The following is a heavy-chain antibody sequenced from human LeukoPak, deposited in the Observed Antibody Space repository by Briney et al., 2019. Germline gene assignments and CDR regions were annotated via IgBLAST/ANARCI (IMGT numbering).Heavy chain of an antibody. CDR2: ISSSSSYI. J-gene: IGHJ4*02. CDR1: GFTFSSYS. V-gene: IGHV3-21*01. D-gene: IGHD3-10*01. Sequence: PGGSLRLSCAASGFTFSSYSMNWVRQAPGKGLEWVSCISSSSSYIYYADSVKGRFTISRDNAKNSLYLQMNSLRAEDTAVYYCARARRSRRGVIGYYFDYWGQGTLVTVSS. CDR3: ARARRSRRGVIGYYFDY.